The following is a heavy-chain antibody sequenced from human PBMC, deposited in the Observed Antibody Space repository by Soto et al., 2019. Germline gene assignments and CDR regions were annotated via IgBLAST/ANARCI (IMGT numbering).Heavy chain of an antibody. CDR2: SSSRSSYI. Sequence: EVQLVESGGGLVKPGGSLRLSCAASGFTFSSYFMNWVRQAPGKGLEWVSSSSSRSSYIYYTDLVQGRLTISRDNAKNSLFLQMNSLRAEDTAVYYCASGYSYGWGYFDNWGQGTLVSVSS. J-gene: IGHJ4*02. V-gene: IGHV3-21*01. CDR1: GFTFSSYF. CDR3: ASGYSYGWGYFDN. D-gene: IGHD5-18*01.